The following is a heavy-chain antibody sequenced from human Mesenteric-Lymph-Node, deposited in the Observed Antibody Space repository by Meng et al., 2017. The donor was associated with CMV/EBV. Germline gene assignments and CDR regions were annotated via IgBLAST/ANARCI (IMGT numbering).Heavy chain of an antibody. CDR2: IKQDGSEK. J-gene: IGHJ4*02. V-gene: IGHV3-7*01. CDR3: ARDQPANWNDVISY. D-gene: IGHD1-1*01. Sequence: GESLKISCAASGFTFSFYWMSWVRQAPGKGLEWVANIKQDGSEKYYVDSVKGRFTISRDNAKDSLYLQMNSLRAEDTALYYCARDQPANWNDVISYWGQGTLVTVS. CDR1: GFTFSFYW.